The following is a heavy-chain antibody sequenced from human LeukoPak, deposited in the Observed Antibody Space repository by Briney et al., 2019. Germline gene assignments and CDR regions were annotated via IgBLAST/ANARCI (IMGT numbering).Heavy chain of an antibody. J-gene: IGHJ3*02. Sequence: GGSLRLSCAASGFTFSSYWMHWVRQAPGKGLVWVSRINSDGSIRNYVDSVKGRFTISRDNGKNTLYLQMNSLRAEDTAVYYCARDVRGYSGYGAFDIWGQGTMVTVSS. V-gene: IGHV3-74*01. CDR2: INSDGSIR. CDR3: ARDVRGYSGYGAFDI. D-gene: IGHD5-12*01. CDR1: GFTFSSYW.